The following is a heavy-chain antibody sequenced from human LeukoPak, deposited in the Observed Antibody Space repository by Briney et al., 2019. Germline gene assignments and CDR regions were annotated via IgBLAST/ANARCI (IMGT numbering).Heavy chain of an antibody. CDR1: GFTFNNYA. V-gene: IGHV3-20*01. Sequence: GGSLRLSCAASGFTFNNYAMTWVRQTPGKGPEWVSLISWKGDTTAYAESVRGRFTISRDNAKNSLYLHMNSLRPEDTAFYHCARYRCSSTTCSFDSWGQGSLVTVSS. CDR2: ISWKGDTT. CDR3: ARYRCSSTTCSFDS. J-gene: IGHJ4*02. D-gene: IGHD2-2*01.